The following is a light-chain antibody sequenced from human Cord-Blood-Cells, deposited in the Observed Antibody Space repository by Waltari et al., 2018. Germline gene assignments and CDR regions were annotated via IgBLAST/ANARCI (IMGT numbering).Light chain of an antibody. CDR3: QQYGSSP. CDR1: PSVSSSY. J-gene: IGKJ2*01. CDR2: GAS. V-gene: IGKV3-20*01. Sequence: EIVLTQSPGTLSLSPGERATLSCRASPSVSSSYLAWYQQKPGQAPRLLIYGASSRATGIPDRFSGSGSGTDFTLTISRLEPEDFAVYYCQQYGSSPLGQGTKLEIK.